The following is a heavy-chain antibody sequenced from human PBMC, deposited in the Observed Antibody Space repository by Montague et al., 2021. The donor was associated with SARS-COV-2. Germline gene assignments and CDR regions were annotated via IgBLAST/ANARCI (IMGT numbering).Heavy chain of an antibody. CDR3: VHSVVVGVSGDWRYYGMDV. D-gene: IGHD2-21*01. J-gene: IGHJ6*02. Sequence: PALGKPTQTLTLTCTFSGFSFSSGGVGVGWIRQPPGQALEWLAVLYWNDDKRYSPSLRNRLTTTKDTPKNQVVLTMANTDPVDTATYYCVHSVVVGVSGDWRYYGMDVWGQGTTVTVSS. CDR1: GFSFSSGGVG. V-gene: IGHV2-5*01. CDR2: LYWNDDK.